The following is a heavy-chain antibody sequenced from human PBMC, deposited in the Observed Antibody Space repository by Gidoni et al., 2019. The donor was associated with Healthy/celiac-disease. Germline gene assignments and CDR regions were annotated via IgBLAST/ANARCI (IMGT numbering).Heavy chain of an antibody. J-gene: IGHJ4*02. CDR1: GGSFSGYY. D-gene: IGHD3-22*01. Sequence: QVQLQQWGAGLLKPSETLSLPCAVYGGSFSGYYWSWIRQPPGKGLEWIGEINHSGSTNYNPSLKSRVTISVDTSKNQFSLKLSSVTAADTAVYYCARGVTYYDSSGYSDYWGQGTLVTVSS. CDR2: INHSGST. CDR3: ARGVTYYDSSGYSDY. V-gene: IGHV4-34*01.